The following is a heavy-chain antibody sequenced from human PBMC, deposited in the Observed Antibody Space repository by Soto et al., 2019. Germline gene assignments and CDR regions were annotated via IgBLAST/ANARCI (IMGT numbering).Heavy chain of an antibody. V-gene: IGHV1-69*13. Sequence: SVKVSCKASGYTFTSYGISWVRQAPGQGLEWMGGIIPIFGTANHAQKFQGRVTITADESTSTAYMELSSLRSEDTAVYYCARSGYDYYHFVYWGQGTLVTVSS. CDR1: GYTFTSYG. CDR3: ARSGYDYYHFVY. J-gene: IGHJ4*02. CDR2: IIPIFGTA. D-gene: IGHD5-12*01.